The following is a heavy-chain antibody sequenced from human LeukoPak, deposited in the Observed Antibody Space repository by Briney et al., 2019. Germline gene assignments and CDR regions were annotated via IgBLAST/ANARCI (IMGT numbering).Heavy chain of an antibody. CDR3: ARPHMGGSALTDFDC. V-gene: IGHV4-39*01. D-gene: IGHD3-16*01. CDR1: GASISSSNYY. J-gene: IGHJ4*02. CDR2: IYYSGST. Sequence: SETLSLTCTVSGASISSSNYYWGWIRQPPGKGLEWIASIYYSGSTSYNPSLKSRVTISVDTSKNQFSLKVSSVTAADTAVYYCARPHMGGSALTDFDCWGKGPWVTVSS.